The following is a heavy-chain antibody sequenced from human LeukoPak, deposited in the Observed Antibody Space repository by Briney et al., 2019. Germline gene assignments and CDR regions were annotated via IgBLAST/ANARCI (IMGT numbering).Heavy chain of an antibody. V-gene: IGHV3-7*01. CDR1: GFTFSSYW. J-gene: IGHJ4*02. CDR3: ARGSSAGASLRHDY. D-gene: IGHD1-26*01. Sequence: GSLRLSCAASGFTFSSYWMSSVRQAPGKGLEWVANIKQDGSEENFVDSVKGRFTISRDNAKKSLYLQMNSLRAEDTAVYYCARGSSAGASLRHDYWGQGTLVTVSS. CDR2: IKQDGSEE.